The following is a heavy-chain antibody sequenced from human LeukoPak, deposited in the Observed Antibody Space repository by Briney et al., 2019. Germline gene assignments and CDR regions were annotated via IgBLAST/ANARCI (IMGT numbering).Heavy chain of an antibody. CDR2: IYHAGST. CDR1: GASISSSNW. Sequence: SETLSLTCAVSGASISSSNWWSWARQPPGKGLEWIGEIYHAGSTNYNPSLKSRVTVSVDTSKNQFSLKLSSVTAADTAVYYCARGAGNYYFYGMDVWGQGTTVTVSS. V-gene: IGHV4-4*02. CDR3: ARGAGNYYFYGMDV. J-gene: IGHJ6*02.